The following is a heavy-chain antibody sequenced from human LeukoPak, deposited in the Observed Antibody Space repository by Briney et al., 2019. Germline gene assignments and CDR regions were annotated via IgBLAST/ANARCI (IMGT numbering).Heavy chain of an antibody. V-gene: IGHV3-30-3*01. Sequence: PGGSLRLSCAASGFALSSFTMHWVRHNPGKGLEWVAVISYDESQKWYADSVKGRFTISRDISKNTLYLQMNSLRAEDTAVYYCARFRPPLGYCSSTSCYRAFDNWGQGTMVTVSS. CDR1: GFALSSFT. D-gene: IGHD2-2*01. J-gene: IGHJ3*02. CDR2: ISYDESQK. CDR3: ARFRPPLGYCSSTSCYRAFDN.